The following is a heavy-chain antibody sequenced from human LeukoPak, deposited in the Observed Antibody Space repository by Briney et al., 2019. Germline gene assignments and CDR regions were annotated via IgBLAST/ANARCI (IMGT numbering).Heavy chain of an antibody. J-gene: IGHJ6*03. Sequence: GGSLRLSCAASGFTFSNYSMNWVRQAPGKGLEWVSSISSSSSYIYYADSVKGRFTISRDNAKNSLYLQMNSLRAEDSAVYYCARGAEGGYSGYGTPYYYYYMDVWGKGTTVTVSS. D-gene: IGHD5-12*01. CDR1: GFTFSNYS. CDR2: ISSSSSYI. V-gene: IGHV3-21*01. CDR3: ARGAEGGYSGYGTPYYYYYMDV.